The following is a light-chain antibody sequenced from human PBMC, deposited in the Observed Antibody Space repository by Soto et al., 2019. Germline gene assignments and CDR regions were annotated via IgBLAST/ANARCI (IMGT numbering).Light chain of an antibody. J-gene: IGLJ2*01. CDR1: SSDVGGYNY. Sequence: QSVLTQPPSASGSPGQSVTISCTGTSSDVGGYNYVSWYQQHPGKAPKLMIYEVSKRPSGVTDRFSGSKSGNTASLTVSGLQAEDEADYYCSSYAGSNNFVVFGGGTKVTVL. CDR3: SSYAGSNNFVV. V-gene: IGLV2-8*01. CDR2: EVS.